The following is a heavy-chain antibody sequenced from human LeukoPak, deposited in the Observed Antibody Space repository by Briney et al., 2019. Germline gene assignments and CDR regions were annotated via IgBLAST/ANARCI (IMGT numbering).Heavy chain of an antibody. CDR3: ARHYNSWFYDY. CDR1: GFTFSNYS. CDR2: ISSLGNTM. D-gene: IGHD6-13*01. V-gene: IGHV3-48*02. Sequence: GGSLRLSCVASGFTFSNYSMNWVRQAPGKGLEWLSYISSLGNTMYYANSVKGRFTISRDNAKNSLYLQMNCLGDEDTAVYYCARHYNSWFYDYWGQGTLVTVSS. J-gene: IGHJ4*02.